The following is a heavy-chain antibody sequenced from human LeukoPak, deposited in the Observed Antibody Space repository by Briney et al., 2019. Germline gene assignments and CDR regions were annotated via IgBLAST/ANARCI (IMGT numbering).Heavy chain of an antibody. CDR3: ASSPAAAGPWDPSDWFDP. J-gene: IGHJ5*02. V-gene: IGHV3-48*03. Sequence: SGGSLRLSCAASGFTFSSYEMNWVRQAPGKGLEWVSYISSSGSTIYYADSVKGRFTISRDNAKHSLYLQMNSLRAEDTAVYYCASSPAAAGPWDPSDWFDPWGQGTLVTVSS. CDR1: GFTFSSYE. CDR2: ISSSGSTI. D-gene: IGHD6-13*01.